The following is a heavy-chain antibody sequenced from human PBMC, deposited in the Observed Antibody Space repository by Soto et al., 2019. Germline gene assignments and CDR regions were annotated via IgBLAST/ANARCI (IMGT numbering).Heavy chain of an antibody. CDR3: ARRPVTYLFDY. CDR1: GFTFSNYA. D-gene: IGHD4-17*01. V-gene: IGHV3-30-3*01. CDR2: ISYDGSNT. J-gene: IGHJ4*02. Sequence: GGSLRLACAASGFTFSNYAMHWVRQAPGKGLEWVAVISYDGSNTYYADSVKGRFTISRDNSKNTLSLRMDSLRADDTAVYFCARRPVTYLFDYWGQRSLVTGSS.